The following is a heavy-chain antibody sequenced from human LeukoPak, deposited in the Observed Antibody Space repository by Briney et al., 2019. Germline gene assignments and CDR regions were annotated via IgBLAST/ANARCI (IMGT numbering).Heavy chain of an antibody. D-gene: IGHD3-3*01. Sequence: SETLSLTCAVYGGSFSGYYWSWIRQPPGKGLEWIGEINHSGSTNYNPSLKSRVTISVDTSKNQFSLKLSSVTAADTAVYYCARVPPPTPYAFWSGYYPWGQGTLVTVSS. CDR1: GGSFSGYY. J-gene: IGHJ5*02. CDR3: ARVPPPTPYAFWSGYYP. V-gene: IGHV4-34*01. CDR2: INHSGST.